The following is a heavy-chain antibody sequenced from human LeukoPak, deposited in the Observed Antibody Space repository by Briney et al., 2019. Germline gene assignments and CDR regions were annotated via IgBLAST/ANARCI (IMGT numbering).Heavy chain of an antibody. CDR3: TNFKPPAPDALDI. D-gene: IGHD1-14*01. J-gene: IGHJ3*02. CDR2: ISGSGSTV. V-gene: IGHV3-48*01. Sequence: TGGSLRLSCAASGFIFSGYWMTWVRQAPGKGLEWLSYISGSGSTVYYAGSVKGRFTISRDNAQNSVHLQMNSLSAEDTAVYYCTNFKPPAPDALDIWGQGTMITVSS. CDR1: GFIFSGYW.